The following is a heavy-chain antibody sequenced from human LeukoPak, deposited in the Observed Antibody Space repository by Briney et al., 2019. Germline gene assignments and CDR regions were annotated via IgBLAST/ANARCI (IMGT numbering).Heavy chain of an antibody. V-gene: IGHV4-34*01. CDR2: INHSGST. Sequence: PSETLSLTCAVYGGSFSGYYWSWIRQPPGKGLEWIGEINHSGSTNYNPSLKSRVTISVDTSKNQFSLKLSSVTAADTAVYYCAREKSNRYYYYYMDVWGKGTTVTVSS. CDR3: AREKSNRYYYYYMDV. J-gene: IGHJ6*03. CDR1: GGSFSGYY. D-gene: IGHD1-14*01.